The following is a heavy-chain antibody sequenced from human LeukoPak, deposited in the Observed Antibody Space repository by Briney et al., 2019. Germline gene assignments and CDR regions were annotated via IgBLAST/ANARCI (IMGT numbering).Heavy chain of an antibody. CDR2: IYPDDSDT. Sequence: GESLKTSCKGSGYSFTSYWIGWVRQMPGKGLGWVGIIYPDDSDTSTSPPFQGQVTISAVKSITTTYLPKSGPKASDNTSYYCARQGNWARYFDLGGGGTLVSVP. V-gene: IGHV5-51*01. D-gene: IGHD7-27*01. J-gene: IGHJ2*01. CDR3: ARQGNWARYFDL. CDR1: GYSFTSYW.